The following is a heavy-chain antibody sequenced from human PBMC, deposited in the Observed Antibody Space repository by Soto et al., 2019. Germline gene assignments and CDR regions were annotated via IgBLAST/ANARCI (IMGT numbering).Heavy chain of an antibody. V-gene: IGHV1-69*01. CDR3: ARDKKAVNTGYYYYYYGMDV. CDR2: IIPIFGTA. CDR1: GGTFSSYA. D-gene: IGHD4-4*01. Sequence: QVQLVQSGAEVKKPGSSVKVSCKASGGTFSSYAISWVRQAPGQGLEWMGGIIPIFGTANYAQKFQGRVTITADESTSTAYMELSSLRSEDTAVYYCARDKKAVNTGYYYYYYGMDVWGQETKVTVSS. J-gene: IGHJ6*02.